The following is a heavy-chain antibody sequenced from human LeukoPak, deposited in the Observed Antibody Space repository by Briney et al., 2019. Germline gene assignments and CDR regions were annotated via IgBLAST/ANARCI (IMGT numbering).Heavy chain of an antibody. D-gene: IGHD6-13*01. V-gene: IGHV3-33*08. Sequence: PSETLSLTCTVSGGSISSSSYYWGWVRQAPGKGLEWVAVIWYDGSNKYYADSVKGRFTISRDNSKNTLYLQMNSLRAEDTAVYYCARDRSSSWYTQFDYWGQGTLVTVSS. CDR2: IWYDGSNK. J-gene: IGHJ4*02. CDR1: GGSISSSSYY. CDR3: ARDRSSSWYTQFDY.